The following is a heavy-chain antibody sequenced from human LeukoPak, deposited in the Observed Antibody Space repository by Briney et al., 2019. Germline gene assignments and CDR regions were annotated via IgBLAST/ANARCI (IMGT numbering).Heavy chain of an antibody. J-gene: IGHJ4*02. CDR1: DNSINSYY. V-gene: IGHV4-4*07. D-gene: IGHD3-10*01. CDR2: MYSSGST. CDR3: ASNFYGSGSLDY. Sequence: SETLSLTCTVSDNSINSYYWSWIRQPAGKGLEWIGRMYSSGSTNYNPSLKSRVSMSIDTSKNQFSLKLSSVTAADTAVYYCASNFYGSGSLDYWGQGTLVTVSS.